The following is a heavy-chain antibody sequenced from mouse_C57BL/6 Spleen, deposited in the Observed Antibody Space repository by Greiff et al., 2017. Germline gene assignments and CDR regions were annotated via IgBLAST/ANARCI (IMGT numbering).Heavy chain of an antibody. CDR3: AREGEGAMDY. V-gene: IGHV1-39*01. CDR2: INPNFGTT. CDR1: GYSFTDYN. Sequence: VQLKESGPELVKPGASVKISCKASGYSFTDYNLNWVKQSNGKSLEWIGVINPNFGTTSYNQKFKGKATLTVDQSSSTAYMQLNSLTSEDSAVYYCAREGEGAMDYWGQGTSVTVSS. J-gene: IGHJ4*01.